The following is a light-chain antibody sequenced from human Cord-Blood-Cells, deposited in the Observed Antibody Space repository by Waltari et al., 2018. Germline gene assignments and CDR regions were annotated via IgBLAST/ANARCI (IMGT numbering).Light chain of an antibody. CDR1: SSDVGGYYY. V-gene: IGLV2-14*01. CDR3: SSYTSSSTVV. J-gene: IGLJ2*01. Sequence: QSALNHPASVSGCPGQSMTISCTGTSSDVGGYYYVSWYHQQPCKAPKPRIYDVSNRPAGVSNRFSGSKSGNTTSLTISVLQAEDEADYYCSSYTSSSTVVFGGGTKLTVL. CDR2: DVS.